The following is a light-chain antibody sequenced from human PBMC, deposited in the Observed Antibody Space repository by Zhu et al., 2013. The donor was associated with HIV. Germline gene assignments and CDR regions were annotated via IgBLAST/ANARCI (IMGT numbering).Light chain of an antibody. CDR2: HAS. V-gene: IGKV3-15*01. J-gene: IGKJ1*01. CDR3: HQYNQWPS. CDR1: QSVGTN. Sequence: EIVMTQSPASMSVSAGERATFSCRASQSVGTNVAWYQQKPGQAPRLLIYHASTRAAGIPAAFSGSWSGTEFTLTISSLQSEDFAVYYCHQYNQWPSFGQGTKVEIK.